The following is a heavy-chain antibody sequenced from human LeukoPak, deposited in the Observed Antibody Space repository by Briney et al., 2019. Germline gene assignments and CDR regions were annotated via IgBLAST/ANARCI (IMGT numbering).Heavy chain of an antibody. V-gene: IGHV3-30-3*01. CDR2: TSSDLNVK. J-gene: IGHJ4*02. CDR3: AREGYYGSGSPPSLYFDY. D-gene: IGHD3-10*01. Sequence: GGSLRLSCAASGFTFRNYVIHWVRQAPGKGLEWVAVTSSDLNVKLYAVSVKGRFTISRDNSRSSLYLQMNSLRPEDTAIYYCAREGYYGSGSPPSLYFDYWGQGTLVTVSS. CDR1: GFTFRNYV.